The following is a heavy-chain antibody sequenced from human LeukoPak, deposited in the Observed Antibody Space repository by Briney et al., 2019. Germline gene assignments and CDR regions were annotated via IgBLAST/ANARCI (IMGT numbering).Heavy chain of an antibody. CDR2: IVVGSGNT. CDR1: DFTLTSSA. V-gene: IGHV1-58*02. Sequence: SVKVSFQHPDFTLTSSAMQWVRPARGQRLEWIGCIVVGSGNTYNAQKYQERVTLTRDMSTSTAYMELSRLRDKVTVVYVCAAEEYCTTGVCYSHWSQRTLVT. J-gene: IGHJ4*02. D-gene: IGHD2-8*01. CDR3: AAEEYCTTGVCYSH.